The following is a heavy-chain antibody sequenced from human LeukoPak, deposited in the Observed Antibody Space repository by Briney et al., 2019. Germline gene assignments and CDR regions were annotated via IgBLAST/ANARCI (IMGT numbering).Heavy chain of an antibody. Sequence: PSETLSLTCTVSGGSISSYYWSWIRQTAGKGLEWIGRFYTSGSTNYNPSLKTRVTMSVDTSKNQFSLKLTSVTAADTAVYYCARDRGEYSSSSVYYSYYYMDVWGKGTTVTVSS. D-gene: IGHD6-6*01. J-gene: IGHJ6*03. CDR2: FYTSGST. CDR3: ARDRGEYSSSSVYYSYYYMDV. CDR1: GGSISSYY. V-gene: IGHV4-4*07.